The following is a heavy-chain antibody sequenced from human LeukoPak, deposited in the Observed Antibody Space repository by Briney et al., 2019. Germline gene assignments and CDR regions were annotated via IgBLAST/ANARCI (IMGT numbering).Heavy chain of an antibody. CDR2: IPYDGSNK. CDR3: ARGADFDWLLYGGYDY. CDR1: GFTFSSDA. V-gene: IGHV3-30*04. Sequence: GGALRLSCAASGFTFSSDAMHWVRQAPGKGLEWGAVIPYDGSNKYYADSVKGRFTISRDNSKNTLYLQMNSLRAEDTAVYYCARGADFDWLLYGGYDYWGQGTLVTVSS. J-gene: IGHJ4*02. D-gene: IGHD3-9*01.